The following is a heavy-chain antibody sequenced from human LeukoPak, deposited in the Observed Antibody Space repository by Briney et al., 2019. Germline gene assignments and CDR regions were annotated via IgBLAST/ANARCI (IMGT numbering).Heavy chain of an antibody. CDR2: ISYDGSNK. CDR3: AREHYGDYYFDY. D-gene: IGHD4-17*01. J-gene: IGHJ4*02. V-gene: IGHV3-30-3*01. CDR1: GFTFSSHA. Sequence: GRSLRLSCAASGFTFSSHAMHWVRQAPGKGLEWVTIISYDGSNKYYADSVKGRFTISRDNSKNTLYLQMNSLRAEDTAVYYCAREHYGDYYFDYWGQGTLVTVSS.